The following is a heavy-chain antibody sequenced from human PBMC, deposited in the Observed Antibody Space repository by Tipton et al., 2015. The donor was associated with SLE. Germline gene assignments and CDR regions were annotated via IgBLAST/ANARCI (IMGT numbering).Heavy chain of an antibody. CDR2: ITHGST. V-gene: IGHV4-34*01. CDR1: GGSFSDFY. Sequence: TLSLTCAVYGGSFSDFYWNWIRQPPGQGLVWIGEITHGSTNYNPSLKSRVTISLDMSKNHFSLKLSSVTAADTAVYYCARHSDSSGYYPLDYWGQGTLVTVSS. J-gene: IGHJ4*02. CDR3: ARHSDSSGYYPLDY. D-gene: IGHD3-22*01.